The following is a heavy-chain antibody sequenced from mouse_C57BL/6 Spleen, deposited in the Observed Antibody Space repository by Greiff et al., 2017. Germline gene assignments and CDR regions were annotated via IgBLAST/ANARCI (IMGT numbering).Heavy chain of an antibody. D-gene: IGHD1-1*01. V-gene: IGHV1-9*01. CDR3: ARSCVVGSSFYWFAY. J-gene: IGHJ3*01. CDR2: ILPGSGST. CDR1: GYTFTGYW. Sequence: QVQLTESGAELMKPGASVKLSCKATGYTFTGYWIEWVKQRPGHGLEWIGEILPGSGSTNYNEKFKGKATFAADTSSHTAYMQLSSLTTEDSAIYYCARSCVVGSSFYWFAYWGQGTLVTVSA.